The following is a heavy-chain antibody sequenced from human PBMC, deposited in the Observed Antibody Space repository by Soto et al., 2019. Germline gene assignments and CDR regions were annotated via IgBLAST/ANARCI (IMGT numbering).Heavy chain of an antibody. J-gene: IGHJ4*02. CDR2: ISGSGGST. CDR1: GFTFSSYA. Sequence: PGGSLRFSCAASGFTFSSYAMSWVRQAPGKGLEWVSAISGSGGSTYYADSVRGRFTISRDNSKNTLYLQMNSLRAEDTAVYYCAKDKRQQLPLNYFDYWGQGTLVTVSS. CDR3: AKDKRQQLPLNYFDY. D-gene: IGHD6-13*01. V-gene: IGHV3-23*01.